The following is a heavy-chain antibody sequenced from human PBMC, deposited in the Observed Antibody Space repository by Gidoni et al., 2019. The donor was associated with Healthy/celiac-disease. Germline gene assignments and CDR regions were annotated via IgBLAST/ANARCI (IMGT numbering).Heavy chain of an antibody. V-gene: IGHV1-46*01. CDR2: INPSGGST. J-gene: IGHJ4*02. Sequence: QVQLVQSGAEVKKPGASVKVSCKASGYTFTSYYMHCVRQAPGQGLEWMGIINPSGGSTSYAQKFQGRVTMTRDTSTSTVYMELSSLRSEDTAVYYCARDGSRYDFWSGYYTPSFDYWGQGTLVTVSS. CDR1: GYTFTSYY. CDR3: ARDGSRYDFWSGYYTPSFDY. D-gene: IGHD3-3*01.